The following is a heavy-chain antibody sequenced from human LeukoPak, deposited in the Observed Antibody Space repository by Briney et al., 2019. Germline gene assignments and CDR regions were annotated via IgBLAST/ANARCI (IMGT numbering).Heavy chain of an antibody. D-gene: IGHD5-18*01. Sequence: SETLSLTCTVAGGSISSYYWSWVRQPAGKGLEWVGRIYTSGSTNYNPSLKSRVTMSVDTSKNQFSLKLSSVTAADTAVYYCARAHSEIQLGLAEDWGQGTLVTVSS. V-gene: IGHV4-4*07. CDR3: ARAHSEIQLGLAED. CDR1: GGSISSYY. CDR2: IYTSGST. J-gene: IGHJ4*02.